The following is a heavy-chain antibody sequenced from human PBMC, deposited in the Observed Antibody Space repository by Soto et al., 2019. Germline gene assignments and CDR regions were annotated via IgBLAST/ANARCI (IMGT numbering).Heavy chain of an antibody. CDR3: AKYGLDANFDY. Sequence: GGSLRLSCAVSGFSFNDHYMDWVRQAPGKGLEWVSAISGSGGSTYYADSVKGRFTISRDNSKNTLYLQMNSLRAEDTAVYYCAKYGLDANFDYWGQGTLVTVSS. CDR2: ISGSGGST. CDR1: GFSFNDHY. D-gene: IGHD2-21*01. V-gene: IGHV3-23*01. J-gene: IGHJ4*02.